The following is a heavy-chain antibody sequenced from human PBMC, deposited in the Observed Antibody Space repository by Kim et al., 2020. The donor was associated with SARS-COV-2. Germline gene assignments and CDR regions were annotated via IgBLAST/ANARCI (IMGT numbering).Heavy chain of an antibody. J-gene: IGHJ5*02. D-gene: IGHD4-17*01. CDR1: GYTFTGYY. CDR3: ARAPYGDYFWFDP. Sequence: ASVKVSCKASGYTFTGYYMHWVRQAPGQGLEWMGWINPNSGGTNYAQKFQGWVTMTRDTSISTAYMELSRLRSDDTAVYYCARAPYGDYFWFDPWGQGTLVTVSS. V-gene: IGHV1-2*04. CDR2: INPNSGGT.